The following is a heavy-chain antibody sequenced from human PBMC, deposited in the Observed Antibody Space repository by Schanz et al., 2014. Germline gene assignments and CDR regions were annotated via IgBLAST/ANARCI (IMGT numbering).Heavy chain of an antibody. CDR3: ARLPVGYGSGIWDV. CDR1: GFTFSSYA. CDR2: IGYLGDT. J-gene: IGHJ6*02. V-gene: IGHV3-13*01. Sequence: EVQLVESGGGLVKPGGSLRLSCAASGFTFSSYAMHWVRQGTGKGLEWVSTIGYLGDTYYPDSVKGRFTVSRDNAKNSLFLQMNSLRVEDTAVYYCARLPVGYGSGIWDVWGQGTSVTVSS. D-gene: IGHD3-10*01.